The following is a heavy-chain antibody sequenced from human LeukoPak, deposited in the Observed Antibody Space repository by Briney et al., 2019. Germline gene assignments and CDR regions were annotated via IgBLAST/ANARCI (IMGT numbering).Heavy chain of an antibody. CDR1: GFSFSSYA. Sequence: GGSLTLSCAASGFSFSSYAMSWLPHAPGKGLEWVSAITDSGGNTYHAHSVKGRFTISRDNSKNTLFLQMNSLRVEDTAIYYCAKGSSSSRPYYFDFWGQGTLVTVSS. CDR3: AKGSSSSRPYYFDF. D-gene: IGHD6-6*01. CDR2: ITDSGGNT. V-gene: IGHV3-23*01. J-gene: IGHJ4*02.